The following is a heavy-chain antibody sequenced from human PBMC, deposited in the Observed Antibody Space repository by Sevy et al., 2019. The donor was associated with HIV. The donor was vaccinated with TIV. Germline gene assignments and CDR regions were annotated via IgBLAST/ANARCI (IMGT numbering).Heavy chain of an antibody. CDR1: GFTFSSYA. D-gene: IGHD6-19*01. CDR2: ISYDGSYK. CDR3: ARGRIAVAGTHFDY. V-gene: IGHV3-30-3*01. J-gene: IGHJ4*02. Sequence: GGSLRLSCAASGFTFSSYAMHWVRQAPGKGLEWVAVISYDGSYKYYADSVKGRFTISRDNSKNTLYLQMNSLRAEDTAVYYCARGRIAVAGTHFDYWGQGTLVTVSS.